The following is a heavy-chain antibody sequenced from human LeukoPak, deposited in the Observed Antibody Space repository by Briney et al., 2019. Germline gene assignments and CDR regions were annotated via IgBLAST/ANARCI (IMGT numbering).Heavy chain of an antibody. CDR3: ASNRDSSGYYFFDY. D-gene: IGHD3-22*01. J-gene: IGHJ4*02. CDR2: INPIFVTA. Sequence: SVKVSCKASLGTFSSYAISWVRQAPGQGLEWMGGINPIFVTANYAQKFQGRVTITADESTSTAYMALSSMRSEDTAVYYCASNRDSSGYYFFDYWGQGTLVTVSS. CDR1: LGTFSSYA. V-gene: IGHV1-69*13.